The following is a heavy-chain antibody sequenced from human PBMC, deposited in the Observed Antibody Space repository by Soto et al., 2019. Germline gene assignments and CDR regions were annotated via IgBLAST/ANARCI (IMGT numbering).Heavy chain of an antibody. D-gene: IGHD3-10*01. V-gene: IGHV1-69*13. CDR2: IIPLFGTS. Sequence: SVKVSCKASGGTFRSYAISWVRQAPGQGLEWMGGIIPLFGTSNYPQKFQGRVTITADESTSTAYMELSSLRSADTAVYYCARVSYYGSGTYNWFDPWGQGTLVTVSS. CDR1: GGTFRSYA. J-gene: IGHJ5*02. CDR3: ARVSYYGSGTYNWFDP.